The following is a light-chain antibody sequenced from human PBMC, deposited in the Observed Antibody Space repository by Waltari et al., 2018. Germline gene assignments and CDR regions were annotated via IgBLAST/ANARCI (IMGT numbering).Light chain of an antibody. CDR3: QQYAGSPWT. CDR1: ESISSW. CDR2: EAS. V-gene: IGKV1-5*03. J-gene: IGKJ1*01. Sequence: ETQMTQSPSTLSASAGDRVTITCRASESISSWLAWYQQKPGGAPKLLVDEASSLERGVPSGFSGGGYGTEFTLTISGLQPDDFATYYCQQYAGSPWTFGQGTKVEIK.